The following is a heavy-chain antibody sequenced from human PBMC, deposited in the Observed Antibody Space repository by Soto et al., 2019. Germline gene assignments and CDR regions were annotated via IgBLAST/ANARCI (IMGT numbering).Heavy chain of an antibody. J-gene: IGHJ4*02. Sequence: PGESLKISCKGSGYSFTSYWISWVRQMPGKGLEWMGRIDPSDSYTNYXXPXPGDATISADKSISSAYLPWSSLTASDTAMYYCAVHKTVYWGQGPMVTVSS. CDR1: GYSFTSYW. CDR2: IDPSDSYT. D-gene: IGHD1-1*01. CDR3: AVHKTVY. V-gene: IGHV5-10-1*01.